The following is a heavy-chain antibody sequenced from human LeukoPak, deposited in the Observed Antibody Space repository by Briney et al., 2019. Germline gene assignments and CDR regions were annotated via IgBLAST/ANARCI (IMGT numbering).Heavy chain of an antibody. J-gene: IGHJ5*02. D-gene: IGHD3-10*01. CDR3: ARGLRGRGSYLVGSNWFDP. CDR2: IYYSGST. CDR1: GGSIISSTFY. V-gene: IGHV4-39*07. Sequence: PSETLSLTCTVSGGSIISSTFYRGWVRQPPGKGLEWIGSIYYSGSTYYNPSLKSRVTISVDTSKNQFSLKLSSVTAADTAVYYCARGLRGRGSYLVGSNWFDPWGQGTLVTVSS.